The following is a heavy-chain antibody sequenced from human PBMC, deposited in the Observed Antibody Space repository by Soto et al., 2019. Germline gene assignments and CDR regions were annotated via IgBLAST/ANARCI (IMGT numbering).Heavy chain of an antibody. Sequence: QVHLQESGPRLVEPSETLSLTCTVSGDSIRNSGHYWGWVRQPPGKALEWIGSVYYSGTSYRKPSLKSRLTMSVATSKNQFSLKLTAVTAADTAIYYCARPATVAPPDAFQVWSQGTLVTVSS. CDR1: GDSIRNSGHY. D-gene: IGHD6-19*01. V-gene: IGHV4-39*01. CDR3: ARPATVAPPDAFQV. CDR2: VYYSGTS. J-gene: IGHJ3*01.